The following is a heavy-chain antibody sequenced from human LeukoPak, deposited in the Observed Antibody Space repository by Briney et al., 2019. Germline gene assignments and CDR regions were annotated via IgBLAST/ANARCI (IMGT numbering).Heavy chain of an antibody. CDR3: AKEVKLRGAPYGTVDY. CDR1: GFTFSSYG. CDR2: ISFDGNIK. Sequence: GGSLRLSCAASGFTFSSYGMHWVRQAPGKGLDWVAVISFDGNIKYYADSVKGRFTISRDTSKNALYLQMNSLRVDDTAVYYCAKEVKLRGAPYGTVDYWGQGTLVTVSS. V-gene: IGHV3-30*18. J-gene: IGHJ4*02. D-gene: IGHD3-10*01.